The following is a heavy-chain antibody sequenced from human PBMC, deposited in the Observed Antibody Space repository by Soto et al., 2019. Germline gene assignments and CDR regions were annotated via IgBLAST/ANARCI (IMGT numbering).Heavy chain of an antibody. Sequence: QVQLVQSGAEVKKPGSSVKVSCKASGGTFSSYAISWVRQAPGQGLEWMGGIIPIFGTANYAQKFQGRVTITADESTRTAYMELSSLRSEDTAVYYCARALQSSSSWDLYYYYGMDVWGQGTTVTVSS. D-gene: IGHD6-13*01. CDR3: ARALQSSSSWDLYYYYGMDV. CDR2: IIPIFGTA. J-gene: IGHJ6*02. CDR1: GGTFSSYA. V-gene: IGHV1-69*01.